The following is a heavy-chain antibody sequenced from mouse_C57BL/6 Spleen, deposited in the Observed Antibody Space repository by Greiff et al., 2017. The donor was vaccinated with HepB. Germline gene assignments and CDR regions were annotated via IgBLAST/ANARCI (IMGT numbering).Heavy chain of an antibody. CDR2: IWSGGST. CDR3: ARNGGWLLRDFDV. Sequence: VQVVESGPGLVQPSQSLSITCTVSGFSLTSYGVHWVRQSPGKGLEWLGVIWSGGSTDYNAAFISRLSISKDNSKSQVFFKMNSLQADDTAIYYCARNGGWLLRDFDVWGTGTTGTVAS. CDR1: GFSLTSYG. V-gene: IGHV2-2*01. J-gene: IGHJ1*03. D-gene: IGHD2-3*01.